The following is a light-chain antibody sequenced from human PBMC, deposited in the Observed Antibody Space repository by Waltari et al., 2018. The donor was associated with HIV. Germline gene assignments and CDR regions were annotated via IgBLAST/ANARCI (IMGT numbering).Light chain of an antibody. CDR2: GAS. Sequence: EIVMTQSPATLSVSPGERATLSCRASQSVRDNLAWYQQKPGQAPRLLIYGASTRGIGIPVRFSGSGSGTEFTLTISSLQSEDCAVYYCQQYNKWPPVTFGGGTKVEIK. J-gene: IGKJ4*01. CDR1: QSVRDN. CDR3: QQYNKWPPVT. V-gene: IGKV3-15*01.